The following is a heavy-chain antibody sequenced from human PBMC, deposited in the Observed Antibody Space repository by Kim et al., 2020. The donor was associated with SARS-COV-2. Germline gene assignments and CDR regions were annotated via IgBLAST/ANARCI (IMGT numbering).Heavy chain of an antibody. CDR3: AREYCTNGVCLFDY. Sequence: NPPLKSRVTMSVDTSKNQFSLKLSSVTAADTAVYYCAREYCTNGVCLFDYWGQGTLVTVSS. J-gene: IGHJ4*02. D-gene: IGHD2-8*01. V-gene: IGHV4-4*07.